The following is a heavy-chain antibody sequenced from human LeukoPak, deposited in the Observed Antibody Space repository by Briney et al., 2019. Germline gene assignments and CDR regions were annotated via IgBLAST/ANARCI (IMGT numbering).Heavy chain of an antibody. Sequence: SETLSLTCTVSGGSISNYYWAWVRQPPGQGLEWIGYIYYSGSSNYNPSLKSRTTISVDTSMNQFSLRLSSVTAADTAVYYCARLDRNGYNFLDYWGQGTLVTVSS. CDR3: ARLDRNGYNFLDY. J-gene: IGHJ4*02. V-gene: IGHV4-59*08. CDR2: IYYSGSS. D-gene: IGHD5-24*01. CDR1: GGSISNYY.